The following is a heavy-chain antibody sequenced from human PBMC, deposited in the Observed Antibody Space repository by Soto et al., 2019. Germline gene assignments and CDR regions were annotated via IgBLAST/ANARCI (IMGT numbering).Heavy chain of an antibody. CDR3: ARERFLEWLLANYYYYGMDV. CDR2: ISYDGSNK. J-gene: IGHJ6*02. V-gene: IGHV3-30-3*01. D-gene: IGHD3-3*01. Sequence: SPRLSCSAPGFNFSSYAMHRVPQAPGKGLEGVAVISYDGSNKYYADSVKGRFTISRDNSKNTLYLQMNSLRAEDTAVYYCARERFLEWLLANYYYYGMDVWGQGTTVTVSS. CDR1: GFNFSSYA.